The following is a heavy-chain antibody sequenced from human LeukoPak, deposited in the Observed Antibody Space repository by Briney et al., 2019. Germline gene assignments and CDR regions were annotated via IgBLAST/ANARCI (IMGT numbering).Heavy chain of an antibody. Sequence: SETLSLTCTVSGGSISSYYWSWIRQPPGEGLEWIGYIYYSGSTNYNPSLKSRVTISVDTSKNQFSLKLSSVTAADTAVYYCARRIAAADPDYYYYGMDVWGQGTTVTVSS. CDR3: ARRIAAADPDYYYYGMDV. J-gene: IGHJ6*02. D-gene: IGHD6-13*01. CDR2: IYYSGST. V-gene: IGHV4-59*01. CDR1: GGSISSYY.